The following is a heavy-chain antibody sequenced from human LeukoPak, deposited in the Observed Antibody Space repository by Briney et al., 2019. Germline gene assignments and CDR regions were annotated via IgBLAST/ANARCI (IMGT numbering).Heavy chain of an antibody. CDR1: GFTFDDYA. D-gene: IGHD1-7*01. V-gene: IGHV3-9*01. J-gene: IGHJ4*02. Sequence: GGSLRLSCAASGFTFDDYAMHWVRQAPGKGLEWVSGISWNSGSIGYADSVKGRFTISRDNSKNTLYLQMIGLRRDDTGIYYCATYSHGTTTFDHWGQGTLVTVSS. CDR2: ISWNSGSI. CDR3: ATYSHGTTTFDH.